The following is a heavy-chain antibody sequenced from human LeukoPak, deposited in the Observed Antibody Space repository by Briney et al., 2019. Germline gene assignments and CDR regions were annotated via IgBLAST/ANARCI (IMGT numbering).Heavy chain of an antibody. CDR2: VTGSGRTT. V-gene: IGHV3-23*01. J-gene: IGHJ4*02. CDR3: AKDLGGVIVYFDY. CDR1: GFSFSDYA. D-gene: IGHD3-16*02. Sequence: GGSLRLSCATSGFSFSDYAMGWVRQAPGKGLEWLSGVTGSGRTTYYAESVTGRFTISRDNSKTTLYLQMNSLRAEDTAVYYCAKDLGGVIVYFDYWGQGTLVTVSS.